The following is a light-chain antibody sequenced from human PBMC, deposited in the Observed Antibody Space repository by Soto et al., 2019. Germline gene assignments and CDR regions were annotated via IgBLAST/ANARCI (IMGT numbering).Light chain of an antibody. CDR1: KLGDKY. CDR3: QAWDSSTAV. V-gene: IGLV3-1*01. J-gene: IGLJ2*01. Sequence: SYELTQPPSVSVSPGQTASITCSGDKLGDKYACWYQQKPGQSPVLVIYQDSKRPSGIPERFSGSNSGNTAPLTISGTQAMDEADYCCQAWDSSTAVFGGGTKLTVL. CDR2: QDS.